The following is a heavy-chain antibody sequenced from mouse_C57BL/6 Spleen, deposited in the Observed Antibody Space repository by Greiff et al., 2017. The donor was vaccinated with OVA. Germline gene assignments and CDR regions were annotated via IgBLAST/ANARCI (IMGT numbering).Heavy chain of an antibody. D-gene: IGHD2-4*01. J-gene: IGHJ2*01. V-gene: IGHV1-42*01. Sequence: EVQLQESGPELVKPGASVKISCKASGYSFTGYYMNWVKQSPEKSLEWIGESNPSTGGTTYNQKFKAKATLTVDKSSSTAYMQLKSLTSEDSAVYYCARTIDYDEDYWGQGTTLTVSS. CDR1: GYSFTGYY. CDR2: SNPSTGGT. CDR3: ARTIDYDEDY.